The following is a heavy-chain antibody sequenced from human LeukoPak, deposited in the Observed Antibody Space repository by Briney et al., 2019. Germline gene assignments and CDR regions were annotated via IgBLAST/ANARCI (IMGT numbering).Heavy chain of an antibody. D-gene: IGHD6-19*01. Sequence: GASVKVSCKASGYTFTDYYMHWVRQAPGQGLEWMGWINPNSDGTNYAEKFQGRVTMTRDTSITTAYMDLSSLRSDDTAMYYCATLRRSGWYIGDWGQGTLVTVSS. J-gene: IGHJ4*02. CDR3: ATLRRSGWYIGD. CDR2: INPNSDGT. V-gene: IGHV1-2*02. CDR1: GYTFTDYY.